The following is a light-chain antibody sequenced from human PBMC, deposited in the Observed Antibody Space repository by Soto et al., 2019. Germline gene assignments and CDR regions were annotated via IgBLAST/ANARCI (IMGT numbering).Light chain of an antibody. CDR3: NSYTTSGALV. J-gene: IGLJ3*02. Sequence: QSALTQPASVSGSPGQSITISCTGTSSDIGGYNFVSWYQQHPGNAPKLIIYDVTTRPSGVSKRFSGSKSGNAASLTVSGLQAEDEAHYYCNSYTTSGALVFGGGTKLTVL. CDR2: DVT. V-gene: IGLV2-14*01. CDR1: SSDIGGYNF.